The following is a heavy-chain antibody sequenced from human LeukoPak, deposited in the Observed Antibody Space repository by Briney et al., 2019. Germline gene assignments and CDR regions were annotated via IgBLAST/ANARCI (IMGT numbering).Heavy chain of an antibody. J-gene: IGHJ3*02. CDR3: AKGRITSTYDAFDI. CDR1: GYTFTGYY. V-gene: IGHV1-2*02. D-gene: IGHD2/OR15-2a*01. Sequence: ASVKVSCKASGYTFTGYYMHWVRQAPGQGLEWMGWINPNSGVTNYAQNFHDRVTMTRDTSISTAFMELSRLKSDDTAVYYCAKGRITSTYDAFDIWGQGTMVTVSS. CDR2: INPNSGVT.